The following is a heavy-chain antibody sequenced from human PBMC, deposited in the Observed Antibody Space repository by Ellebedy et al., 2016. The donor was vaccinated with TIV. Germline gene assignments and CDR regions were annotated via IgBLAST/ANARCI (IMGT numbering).Heavy chain of an antibody. CDR2: IYSGGST. Sequence: GESLKISCAASGFTVSSNYMSWVRQAPGMGLEWVSVIYSGGSTYYADSVKGRFTISRDNSKNTLYLQMNTLRAEDTAVYYCAGHETDYSSYYYYYGMDVWGQGTTVTVSS. V-gene: IGHV3-66*04. CDR1: GFTVSSNY. J-gene: IGHJ6*02. CDR3: AGHETDYSSYYYYYGMDV. D-gene: IGHD4-11*01.